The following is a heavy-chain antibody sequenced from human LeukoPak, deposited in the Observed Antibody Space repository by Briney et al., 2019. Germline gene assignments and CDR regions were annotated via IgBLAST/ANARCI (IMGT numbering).Heavy chain of an antibody. J-gene: IGHJ4*02. CDR2: INPSGGST. CDR1: GYTFTSYY. Sequence: ASVKVSCKASGYTFTSYYMHWVRQAPGQGLEWMGIINPSGGSTSYAQKFQGRVTMTRDTSTSTVYMELSSLRSEDTAVYYCARGYCSGGSCVPPPDWGQGTLVTVSS. V-gene: IGHV1-46*01. D-gene: IGHD2-15*01. CDR3: ARGYCSGGSCVPPPD.